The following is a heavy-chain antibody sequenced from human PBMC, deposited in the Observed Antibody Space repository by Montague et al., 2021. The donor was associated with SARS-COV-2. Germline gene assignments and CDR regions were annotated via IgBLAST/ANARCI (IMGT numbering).Heavy chain of an antibody. CDR2: IYYSGST. J-gene: IGHJ3*02. V-gene: IGHV4-31*03. D-gene: IGHD6-19*01. CDR1: GGSINSGGYY. Sequence: TLSLTCTVSGGSINSGGYYWSWIRQHPGEGLEWIGYIYYSGSTYYNPSLKSRLTISADTSKNQFSLKLSSVTAADTAVYYCARVHFVSSGWYPDAFDTWGQGIMVTVSS. CDR3: ARVHFVSSGWYPDAFDT.